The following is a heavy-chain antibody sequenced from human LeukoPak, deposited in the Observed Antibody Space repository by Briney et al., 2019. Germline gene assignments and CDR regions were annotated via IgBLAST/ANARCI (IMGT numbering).Heavy chain of an antibody. CDR1: GFTFSDYY. D-gene: IGHD5-24*01. V-gene: IGHV3-11*04. CDR2: ISSSGSTI. CDR3: AREFLYPRDGYNPFDY. Sequence: GSLRLSCAASGFTFSDYYMSWIRQAPGKELEWVSYISSSGSTIYYADSVKGRFTISRDNAKNSLYLQMNSLRAEDTAVYYCAREFLYPRDGYNPFDYWGQGTLVTVSS. J-gene: IGHJ4*02.